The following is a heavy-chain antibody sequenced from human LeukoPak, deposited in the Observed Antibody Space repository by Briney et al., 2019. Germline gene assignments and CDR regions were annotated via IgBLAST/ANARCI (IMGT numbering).Heavy chain of an antibody. CDR2: IYSGGST. CDR1: GFTVSSNY. J-gene: IGHJ4*02. D-gene: IGHD3-22*01. CDR3: ARDYYDSSGYYYYYFDY. V-gene: IGHV3-66*01. Sequence: PGGSLTLSCPASGFTVSSNYMSWVRQAPGKGLEWVAVIYSGGSTYYADSVKSRFPISRDNSKRQLYLQMNSLRAEDTAGYYCARDYYDSSGYYYYYFDYWGQGTLVSVSS.